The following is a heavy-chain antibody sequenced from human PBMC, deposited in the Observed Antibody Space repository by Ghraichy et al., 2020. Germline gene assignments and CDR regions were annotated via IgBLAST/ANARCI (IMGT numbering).Heavy chain of an antibody. J-gene: IGHJ5*02. CDR3: ARDPITVIRGVMGWFDP. CDR1: AYSISSDYY. V-gene: IGHV4-38-2*02. CDR2: IYHSGST. Sequence: SETLSLTCTVSAYSISSDYYWGWIRQPPGKGLEWIGSIYHSGSTYYNPSLKSRVTISVDTSKNQFSLKLSSVTAADTAVYYCARDPITVIRGVMGWFDPWGQGTLVTVSS. D-gene: IGHD3-10*01.